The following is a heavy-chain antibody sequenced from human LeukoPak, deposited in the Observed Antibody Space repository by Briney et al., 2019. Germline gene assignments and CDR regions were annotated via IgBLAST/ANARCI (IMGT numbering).Heavy chain of an antibody. CDR1: GFTFSDYG. J-gene: IGHJ5*02. CDR3: ARELGNWFDP. D-gene: IGHD7-27*01. Sequence: GGSLRLSCAASGFTFSDYGMHWVRQAPGKGLEWVTFIRYDGSNKYYADSVKGRFTVSRDNSKNTLYLQMNSLRAEDTAVYYCARELGNWFDPWGQGTLVTVSS. CDR2: IRYDGSNK. V-gene: IGHV3-30*02.